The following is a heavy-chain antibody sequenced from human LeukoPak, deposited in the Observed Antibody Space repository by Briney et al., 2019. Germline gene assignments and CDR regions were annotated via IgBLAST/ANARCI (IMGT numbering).Heavy chain of an antibody. V-gene: IGHV1-46*01. CDR1: GYTFTNYY. CDR2: ITPSGGIT. D-gene: IGHD3-10*01. CDR3: ARSVEDLHPPDY. J-gene: IGHJ4*02. Sequence: ASVKVSCKASGYTFTNYYLHWVRQAPGQGLEWMGIITPSGGITSYAQKFQGRVTMTRDTSTSTVYMELSSLRSEDTAVYYCARSVEDLHPPDYWGQGTLVTVSS.